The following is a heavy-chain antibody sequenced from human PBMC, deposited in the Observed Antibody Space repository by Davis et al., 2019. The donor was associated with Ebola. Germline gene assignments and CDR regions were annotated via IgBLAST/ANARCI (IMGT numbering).Heavy chain of an antibody. D-gene: IGHD3-22*01. CDR1: GYRFTSDY. CDR2: INPITGGT. Sequence: ASEKVSCKAAGYRFTSDYMHWVRQAPGQGLEWMGIINPITGGTSYAQNFQVRVNMTRDTSTSTVYMELSSLRSEDTAVYYCAREGGRYYDSSGYVFDIWGQVTMVKVSS. V-gene: IGHV1-46*01. J-gene: IGHJ3*02. CDR3: AREGGRYYDSSGYVFDI.